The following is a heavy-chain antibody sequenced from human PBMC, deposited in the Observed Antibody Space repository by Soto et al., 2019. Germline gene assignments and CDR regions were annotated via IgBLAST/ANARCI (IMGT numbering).Heavy chain of an antibody. CDR1: GFSLSTSGMC. J-gene: IGHJ6*03. D-gene: IGHD3-10*01. CDR2: IDWDDDK. V-gene: IGHV2-70*11. CDR3: ARTQLDNVLLWFGESHYYMDV. Sequence: SGPTLVNPTQTVTLTCTFSGFSLSTSGMCVSWIRQPPGKALEWLARIDWDDDKYYSTSLKTRLTISKDTSKNQVVLTMTNMDPVDTATYYCARTQLDNVLLWFGESHYYMDVWGKGTTVTVSS.